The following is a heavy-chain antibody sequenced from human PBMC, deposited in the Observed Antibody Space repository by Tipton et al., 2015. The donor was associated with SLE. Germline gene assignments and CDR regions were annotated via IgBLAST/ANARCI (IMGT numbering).Heavy chain of an antibody. CDR1: GGPFSDYD. V-gene: IGHV4-34*01. CDR2: IDHSGRS. CDR3: ARDSSSWYPNWFDP. J-gene: IGHJ5*02. D-gene: IGHD6-13*01. Sequence: TLSLTCAVNGGPFSDYDWSWIRQSPGKGLEWIGEIDHSGRSSYNPSLQSRLTMSVDTSKNHFSLRMSSVTAADTAVYYCARDSSSWYPNWFDPWGQGTLVTVSS.